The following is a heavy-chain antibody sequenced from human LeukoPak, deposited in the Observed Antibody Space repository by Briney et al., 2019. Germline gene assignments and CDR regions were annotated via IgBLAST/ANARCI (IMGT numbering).Heavy chain of an antibody. D-gene: IGHD2-15*01. Sequence: KASETLSLTCAVYGGSFSGYYWSWIRQPPGKVLEWIGEINHSGSTNYNPSLKSRVTISVDTSKNQFSLKLSSVTAADTAVYYCARASPAGKGYCSGGSCYSRGVVDYWGQGALVTVSS. J-gene: IGHJ4*02. CDR2: INHSGST. V-gene: IGHV4-34*01. CDR3: ARASPAGKGYCSGGSCYSRGVVDY. CDR1: GGSFSGYY.